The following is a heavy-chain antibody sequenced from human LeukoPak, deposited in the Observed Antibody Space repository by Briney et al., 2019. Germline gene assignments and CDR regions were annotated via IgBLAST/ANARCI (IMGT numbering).Heavy chain of an antibody. J-gene: IGHJ6*03. Sequence: SETLSVTCAFSGVAVTDNFWTWIRQPPGKGLEWIGEINHGGTPTYSPSLKSRVRMSLDTSRNHFSLNLTSVTAADTAVYFCASGHYFNYYMDVWGKGTTVTVSS. CDR3: ASGHYFNYYMDV. V-gene: IGHV4-34*01. CDR1: GVAVTDNF. CDR2: INHGGTP.